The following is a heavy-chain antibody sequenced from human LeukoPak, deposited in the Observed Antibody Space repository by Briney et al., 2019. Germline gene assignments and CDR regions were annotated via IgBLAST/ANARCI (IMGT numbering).Heavy chain of an antibody. CDR2: IYYSGST. J-gene: IGHJ4*02. Sequence: SETLSLSCTVSGGSISSDHWSWIWQPAGKGLEWIGYIYYSGSTNYNPSLKSRVTISIDTSKNQFSLKVSSVTAADTAVYYCARTFSSSWLDYWGQGTLVTVSS. D-gene: IGHD6-13*01. CDR3: ARTFSSSWLDY. V-gene: IGHV4-59*01. CDR1: GGSISSDH.